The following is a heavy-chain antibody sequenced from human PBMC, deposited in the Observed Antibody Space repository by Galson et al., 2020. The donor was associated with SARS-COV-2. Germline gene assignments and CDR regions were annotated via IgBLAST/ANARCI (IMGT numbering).Heavy chain of an antibody. J-gene: IGHJ4*02. CDR3: ARDSSYDSSGYFGAFDY. Sequence: GESLKISCAASGFTFSDYSMNWVRQAPGQGLEWVSSLSGDSSYIYYADSVKGRFTISRDNARNSLNLQLNRLRAEDTAVYFCARDSSYDSSGYFGAFDYWGQGTLVTVSS. CDR2: LSGDSSYI. V-gene: IGHV3-21*01. CDR1: GFTFSDYS. D-gene: IGHD3-22*01.